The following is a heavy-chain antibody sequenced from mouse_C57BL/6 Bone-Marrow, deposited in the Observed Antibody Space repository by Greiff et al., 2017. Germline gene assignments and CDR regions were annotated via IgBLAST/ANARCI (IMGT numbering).Heavy chain of an antibody. V-gene: IGHV5-6*01. Sequence: EVQGVESGGDLVKPGGSLKLSCAASGFTFSSYGMSWVRQTPDKRLEWVATISSGGSYTYYPDSVKGRFTISRDNAKNTLYLQMSGLKSEDTAMYYCARQGEDYWGQGTTLTVSS. D-gene: IGHD2-13*01. CDR2: ISSGGSYT. CDR3: ARQGEDY. J-gene: IGHJ2*01. CDR1: GFTFSSYG.